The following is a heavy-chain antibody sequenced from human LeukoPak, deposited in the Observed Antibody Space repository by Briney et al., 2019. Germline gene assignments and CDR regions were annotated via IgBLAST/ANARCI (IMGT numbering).Heavy chain of an antibody. V-gene: IGHV4-4*07. D-gene: IGHD6-19*01. CDR3: ARCGSSGPYYSGMDV. CDR2: IYTSGST. CDR1: GGSISSYD. Sequence: SETLSLSCAASGGSISSYDWSWIRQPAGKGLEWIARIYTSGSTNYNPSLKSRVTMSVDTSKNQFSLKLSSVTAADTAVYYCARCGSSGPYYSGMDVWGQGTTVSVPS. J-gene: IGHJ6*01.